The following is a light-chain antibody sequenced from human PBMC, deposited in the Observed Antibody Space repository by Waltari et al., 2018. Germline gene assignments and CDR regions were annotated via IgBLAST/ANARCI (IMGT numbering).Light chain of an antibody. CDR2: GAS. Sequence: EIVMTQSPATLSVSPGERATLSCRTSQSVSSNLAWYQQKPGQAPRLLIYGASTGATGIPARFSGSGSGTKFTLTISSLQSEELAVYYCQQYNNWPPGTFGQGTKVEIK. CDR3: QQYNNWPPGT. V-gene: IGKV3-15*01. CDR1: QSVSSN. J-gene: IGKJ1*01.